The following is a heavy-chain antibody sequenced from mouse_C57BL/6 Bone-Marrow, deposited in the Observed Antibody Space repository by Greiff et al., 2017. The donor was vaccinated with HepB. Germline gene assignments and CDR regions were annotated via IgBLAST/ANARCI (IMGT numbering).Heavy chain of an antibody. CDR1: GYTFTSYW. CDR2: IYPGSGST. J-gene: IGHJ2*01. V-gene: IGHV1-55*01. D-gene: IGHD1-1*01. Sequence: VQLQQSGAELVKPGASVKMSCKASGYTFTSYWITWVKQRPGQGLEWIGDIYPGSGSTNYNEKFKSKATLTVDTSSSTAYMQLSSLTSEDSAVYYCARRHYGSSYDYWGQGTTLTVSS. CDR3: ARRHYGSSYDY.